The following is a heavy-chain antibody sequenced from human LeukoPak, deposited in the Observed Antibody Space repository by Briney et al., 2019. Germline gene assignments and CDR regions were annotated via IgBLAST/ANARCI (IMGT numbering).Heavy chain of an antibody. D-gene: IGHD3-22*01. CDR3: ARDDYYDSSGYYSAYDY. V-gene: IGHV1-69*13. CDR1: GGTFSSYA. CDR2: IIPIFGTA. J-gene: IGHJ4*02. Sequence: ASVKVSCKASGGTFSSYAISWVRQAPGQGLEWMGGIIPIFGTANYAQKFQGRVTITADESTSTAYMELSSLRSEDTAVYYCARDDYYDSSGYYSAYDYWGQGTLVTVSS.